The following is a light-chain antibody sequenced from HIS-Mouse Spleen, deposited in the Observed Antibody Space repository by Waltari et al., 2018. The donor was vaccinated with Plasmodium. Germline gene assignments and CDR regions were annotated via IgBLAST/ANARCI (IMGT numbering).Light chain of an antibody. Sequence: EIVMTQSPATLSLSPGERSTLSCRASQSVSSNLAWYQQKPGQAPRLLIYGASTSATGSPARFSGSGSGTEFTLTISSMQSEDFAVYYCQQYNNWPPWTFGQGTKVEIK. CDR1: QSVSSN. J-gene: IGKJ1*01. CDR2: GAS. V-gene: IGKV3-15*01. CDR3: QQYNNWPPWT.